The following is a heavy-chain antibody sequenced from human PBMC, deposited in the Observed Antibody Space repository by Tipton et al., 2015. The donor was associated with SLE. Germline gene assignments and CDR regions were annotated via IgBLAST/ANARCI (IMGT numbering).Heavy chain of an antibody. J-gene: IGHJ5*02. V-gene: IGHV6-1*01. D-gene: IGHD2-15*01. Sequence: GLVKPSQTLSLTCAISGDSVSSNSAAWNWIRQSPSRGLEWLGRTYYRSKWYNDYAVSVKSRITINPDTSKNQFSLQLNSVTPEDTAVYYCARGDSTYCSGGSCYSSWFDPWGQGTLVTVSS. CDR2: TYYRSKWYN. CDR1: GDSVSSNSAA. CDR3: ARGDSTYCSGGSCYSSWFDP.